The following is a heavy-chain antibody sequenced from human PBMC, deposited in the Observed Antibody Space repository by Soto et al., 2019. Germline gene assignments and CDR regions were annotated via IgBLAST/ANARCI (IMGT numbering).Heavy chain of an antibody. D-gene: IGHD3-22*01. Sequence: QVQLVQSGAEVKKPGASVKVSCKASGYTFTSYGISWVRQAPGQGLVWMGWISAYNGNTNYAQKLQGRVTMTTDTPTSTAYMELRSLRSDDTAVYYCARTRNYYDSSGGAFDIWGQGTMVTVSS. CDR3: ARTRNYYDSSGGAFDI. V-gene: IGHV1-18*04. J-gene: IGHJ3*02. CDR1: GYTFTSYG. CDR2: ISAYNGNT.